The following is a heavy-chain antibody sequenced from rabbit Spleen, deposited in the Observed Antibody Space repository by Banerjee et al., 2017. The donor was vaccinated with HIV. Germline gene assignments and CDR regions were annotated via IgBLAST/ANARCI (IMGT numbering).Heavy chain of an antibody. J-gene: IGHJ3*01. V-gene: IGHV1S40*01. CDR1: GFSFSSSYC. CDR2: IYAGSSGST. Sequence: QSLEESGGDLVKPGASLTLTCTASGFSFSSSYCMCWVRQAPGKGLEWIACIYAGSSGSTYYASWAKGRFTISKTSSTTVTLQMTSLTAADTATYFCARGTWSSGWNCGLWGQGTLVTVS. CDR3: ARGTWSSGWNCGL. D-gene: IGHD4-1*01.